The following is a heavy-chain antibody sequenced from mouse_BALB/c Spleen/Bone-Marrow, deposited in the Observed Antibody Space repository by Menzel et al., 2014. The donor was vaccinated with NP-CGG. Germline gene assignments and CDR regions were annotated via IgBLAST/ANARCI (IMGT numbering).Heavy chain of an antibody. J-gene: IGHJ4*01. CDR1: GFSLTNYG. Sequence: VMLVESGPGLVAPSQSLSITCTVSGFSLTNYGVYWVRQPPGKGLEWLGVIWAGGSTNYNSALMSRLSISKDNSKSQVFLKMNSLQTDDTAVYYCARPTPRYYAMDYWGQGTSVTVSS. CDR3: ARPTPRYYAMDY. CDR2: IWAGGST. D-gene: IGHD6-1*01. V-gene: IGHV2-9*02.